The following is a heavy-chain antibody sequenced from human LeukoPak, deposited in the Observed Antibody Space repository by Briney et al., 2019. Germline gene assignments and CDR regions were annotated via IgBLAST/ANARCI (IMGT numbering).Heavy chain of an antibody. D-gene: IGHD2-2*01. J-gene: IGHJ4*02. CDR2: IIISSSYI. CDR1: GFTFSSYS. V-gene: IGHV3-21*01. Sequence: GGSLRLSCAASGFTFSSYSMNWVRQPPGKGLEWVSSIIISSSYIYYADSVKGRFTISRDNAKNSLYLQMNSLRAEDTAVYYCTRDSYCSSTSCYRGHFDSWGQGTLVTVSS. CDR3: TRDSYCSSTSCYRGHFDS.